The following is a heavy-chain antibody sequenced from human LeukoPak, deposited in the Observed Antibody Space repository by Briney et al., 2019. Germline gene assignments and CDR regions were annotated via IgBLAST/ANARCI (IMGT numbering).Heavy chain of an antibody. CDR2: IIPIFGTA. V-gene: IGHV1-69*13. CDR3: ARTLYCSSTSCSFDY. Sequence: SVKVSCKASGGTFSSYAISWVRQAPGQGLEWMGRIIPIFGTANYAQKFQGRVTITADESTSTAYMELSSLRSEDTAVYYCARTLYCSSTSCSFDYWGQGTLVTVSS. J-gene: IGHJ4*02. D-gene: IGHD2-2*01. CDR1: GGTFSSYA.